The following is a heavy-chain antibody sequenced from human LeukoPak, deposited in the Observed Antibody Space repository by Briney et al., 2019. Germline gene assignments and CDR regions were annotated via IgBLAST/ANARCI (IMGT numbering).Heavy chain of an antibody. V-gene: IGHV4-31*03. Sequence: SETLSLTCTVSGGSISSGGYYWSWIRQHPGKGLEWIGYIYYSGSTYYNPSLKSRVTISVDTSKNQFSLKLSSVTAADTAVYYCARVGDSSGYPFDYWGQGTRVTVSS. CDR3: ARVGDSSGYPFDY. CDR1: GGSISSGGYY. D-gene: IGHD3-22*01. J-gene: IGHJ4*02. CDR2: IYYSGST.